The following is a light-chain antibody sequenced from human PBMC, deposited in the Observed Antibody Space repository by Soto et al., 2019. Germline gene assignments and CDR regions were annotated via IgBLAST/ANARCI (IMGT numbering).Light chain of an antibody. CDR2: AAS. CDR1: QGISSY. CDR3: QHLNSYPSP. J-gene: IGKJ3*01. V-gene: IGKV1-9*01. Sequence: DIQLTQSPSFLFASVGDRVTITCRASQGISSYLAWYQQKPGKAPKLLIYAASTLQSGVPSRFSGSGSGTEFTLTISSLQPEDFSTDYCQHLNSYPSPLGPGT.